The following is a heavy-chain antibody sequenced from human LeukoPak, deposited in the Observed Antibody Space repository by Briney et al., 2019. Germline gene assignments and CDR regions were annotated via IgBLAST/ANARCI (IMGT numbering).Heavy chain of an antibody. J-gene: IGHJ6*04. D-gene: IGHD2-2*01. Sequence: GGSLRLSCAASGFTFSDYYMTWIRQAPGKGLGWVSYISGSGSYTNYADSVKGRFTISSDNAKNSLFLQMNSLRAEDTAVYYCATETRYCTSTSCSYYYGMDVWGKGTTVTVSS. CDR2: ISGSGSYT. CDR3: ATETRYCTSTSCSYYYGMDV. CDR1: GFTFSDYY. V-gene: IGHV3-11*06.